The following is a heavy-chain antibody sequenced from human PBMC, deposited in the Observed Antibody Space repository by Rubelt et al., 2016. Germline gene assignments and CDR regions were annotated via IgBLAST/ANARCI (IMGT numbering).Heavy chain of an antibody. J-gene: IGHJ4*02. CDR3: ARGNSGYDYGLDY. CDR2: INPNSGGT. CDR1: GYTFTGYY. Sequence: QVQLVQSGAEVKKPGASVKVSCKASGYTFTGYYMHWVRQAPGQGLEWMGWINPNSGGTNFARKFQGRVTLTRDTSVSTAYMGLSRLTSDDTAVYYCARGNSGYDYGLDYWGQGTLVTVSS. V-gene: IGHV1-2*02. D-gene: IGHD5-12*01.